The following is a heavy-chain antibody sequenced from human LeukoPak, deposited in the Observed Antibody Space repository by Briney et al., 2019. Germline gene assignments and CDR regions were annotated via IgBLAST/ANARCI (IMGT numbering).Heavy chain of an antibody. CDR2: FDPEDGET. Sequence: ASVKVSCKVSGYTLTELSMHWVRQAPGKGHEWMGGFDPEDGETIYAQRFQGRVTMTEDTSTDTAYMELSSLRSEDTAVYYCATQYSSGWYGHFDYWGQGTLVTVSS. J-gene: IGHJ4*02. V-gene: IGHV1-24*01. D-gene: IGHD6-19*01. CDR1: GYTLTELS. CDR3: ATQYSSGWYGHFDY.